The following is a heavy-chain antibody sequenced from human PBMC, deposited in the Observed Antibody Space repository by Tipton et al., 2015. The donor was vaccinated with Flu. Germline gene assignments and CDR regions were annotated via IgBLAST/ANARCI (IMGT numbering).Heavy chain of an antibody. J-gene: IGHJ5*02. CDR1: GGSISTSY. CDR3: AREKPPFYYTSGDLSGFDP. Sequence: TLSLTCTVSGGSISTSYWSWIRQPAGKGLEWIGRIYTSGSTKYNPSLKSRVTMSVDTSKNQVSLKLTSVTAADTAVYYCAREKPPFYYTSGDLSGFDPWGPGTPVTVSS. CDR2: IYTSGST. V-gene: IGHV4-4*07. D-gene: IGHD3-10*01.